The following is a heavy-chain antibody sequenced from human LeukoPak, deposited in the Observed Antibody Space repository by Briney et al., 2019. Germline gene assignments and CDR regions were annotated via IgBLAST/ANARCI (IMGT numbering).Heavy chain of an antibody. Sequence: ASVKVSCKASGYTFTGYYMHWVRQAPGQGLEWMGWINPNSGGTNCAQKFQGRVTMTRDTSISTAYMELSRLRSDDTAVYYCARDLGIAVAGTVVVYLRYSFDYWGQGTLVTVSS. CDR3: ARDLGIAVAGTVVVYLRYSFDY. D-gene: IGHD6-19*01. V-gene: IGHV1-2*02. J-gene: IGHJ4*02. CDR2: INPNSGGT. CDR1: GYTFTGYY.